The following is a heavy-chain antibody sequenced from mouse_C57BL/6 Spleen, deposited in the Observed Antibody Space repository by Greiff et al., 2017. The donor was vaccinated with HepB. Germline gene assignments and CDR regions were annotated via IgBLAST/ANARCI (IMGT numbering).Heavy chain of an antibody. CDR2: IDPSDSYT. D-gene: IGHD3-1*01. CDR3: AGNPSGDYAMDY. J-gene: IGHJ4*01. Sequence: VKLMESGAELVMPGASVKLSCKASGYTFTSYWMHWVKQRPGQGLEWIGEIDPSDSYTNYNQKFKGKSTLTVDKSSSTAYMQLSSLTSEDSAVYYCAGNPSGDYAMDYWGQGTSVTVSS. V-gene: IGHV1-69*01. CDR1: GYTFTSYW.